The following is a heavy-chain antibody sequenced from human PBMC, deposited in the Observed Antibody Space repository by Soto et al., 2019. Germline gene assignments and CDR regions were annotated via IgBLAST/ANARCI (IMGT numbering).Heavy chain of an antibody. CDR2: TWYDGSNK. D-gene: IGHD2-2*01. Sequence: GGSLRLSCAASGFTFSSYGMHWVRQAPGKGLEWVAVTWYDGSNKYYADSVKGRFTISRDNSKNTLYLQMNSLRAEDTAVYYCAREDIVLVPAAMGYYYYYGMDVWGQGTTVTVSS. CDR1: GFTFSSYG. J-gene: IGHJ6*02. V-gene: IGHV3-33*01. CDR3: AREDIVLVPAAMGYYYYYGMDV.